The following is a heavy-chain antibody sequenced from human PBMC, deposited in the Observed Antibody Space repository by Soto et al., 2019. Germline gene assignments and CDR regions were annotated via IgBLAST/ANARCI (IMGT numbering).Heavy chain of an antibody. D-gene: IGHD3-10*01. Sequence: QVQLVQSGAEVKRAGASVKVSCKASGYTFSSYGLSWVRQAPGQGLEWMGWISDYNGNTHYSQKFQGRVIMTTHTSTRTAYMELWSFRSDDSAVYFCSREGYYSGSGTYSPPRYYGMDVWGQGTTVIVSS. V-gene: IGHV1-18*01. J-gene: IGHJ6*02. CDR3: SREGYYSGSGTYSPPRYYGMDV. CDR1: GYTFSSYG. CDR2: ISDYNGNT.